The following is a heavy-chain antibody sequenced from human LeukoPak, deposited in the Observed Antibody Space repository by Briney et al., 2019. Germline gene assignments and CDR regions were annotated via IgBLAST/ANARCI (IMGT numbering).Heavy chain of an antibody. Sequence: SETLSLTCTVSGGSISSSSYYWGWIRQPPGKGLEWIGYIYYSGSTNYNPSLKSRVTISVDTSKNQFSLKPSSVTAADTAVYYCARYALFDWSPLRYYYYMDVWGKGTTVTVSS. CDR2: IYYSGST. CDR1: GGSISSSSYY. V-gene: IGHV4-61*05. CDR3: ARYALFDWSPLRYYYYMDV. D-gene: IGHD3-9*01. J-gene: IGHJ6*03.